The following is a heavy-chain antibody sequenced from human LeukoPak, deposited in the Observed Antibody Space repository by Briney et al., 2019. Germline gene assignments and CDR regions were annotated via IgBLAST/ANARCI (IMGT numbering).Heavy chain of an antibody. CDR1: GYTFTSYG. D-gene: IGHD5-18*01. J-gene: IGHJ4*02. V-gene: IGHV1-18*01. CDR3: ARGETGYGYGAGFDY. CDR2: ISAYNGNT. Sequence: ASVKVSCKASGYTFTSYGISWVRQAPGQGLEWMGWISAYNGNTNYAQKLQGRVTMTTDTSTSTAYMELRSLRSDDTAVYYCARGETGYGYGAGFDYWGQGTLVTVSS.